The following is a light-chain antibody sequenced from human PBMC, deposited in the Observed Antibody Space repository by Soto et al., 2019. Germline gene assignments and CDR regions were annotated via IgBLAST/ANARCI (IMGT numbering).Light chain of an antibody. CDR2: DAS. Sequence: EVILTQSPATLSLSPGESATLSCRACQHISGYLAWYQQKPGQAPRLLISDASNRATGIPARFSGSGSGTDFTLTISSLEPEDFGVYFCQQRSNWPPITFGQGTRLEMK. J-gene: IGKJ5*01. V-gene: IGKV3-11*01. CDR3: QQRSNWPPIT. CDR1: QHISGY.